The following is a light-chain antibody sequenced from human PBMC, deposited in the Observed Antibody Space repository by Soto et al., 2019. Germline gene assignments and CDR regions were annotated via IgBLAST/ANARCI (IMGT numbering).Light chain of an antibody. CDR3: SSYTSSSTYV. CDR2: EVS. CDR1: SSDVGSYNR. V-gene: IGLV2-18*02. Sequence: QSALTQPPSVSGSPGQSVAISCTGTSSDVGSYNRVSWYQQPPGTAPRVMIYEVSNRPSGVPDRFSGSKSGNTASLTISGLQAEDEADYYCSSYTSSSTYVFGTGTKVTVL. J-gene: IGLJ1*01.